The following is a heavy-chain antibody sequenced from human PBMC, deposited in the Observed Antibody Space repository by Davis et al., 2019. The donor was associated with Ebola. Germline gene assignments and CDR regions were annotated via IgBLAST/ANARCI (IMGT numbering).Heavy chain of an antibody. J-gene: IGHJ6*02. CDR3: ANSYYHGMDV. CDR2: INSDGSGT. CDR1: GFTFSSYW. Sequence: HTGGSLRLSCAASGFTFSSYWMHWVRQAPGKGLVWVSRINSDGSGTSYADSVKGRFTISRDSSKNTLYLQMTSLRAEDTAVYYCANSYYHGMDVWGQGTTVTVSS. V-gene: IGHV3-74*01.